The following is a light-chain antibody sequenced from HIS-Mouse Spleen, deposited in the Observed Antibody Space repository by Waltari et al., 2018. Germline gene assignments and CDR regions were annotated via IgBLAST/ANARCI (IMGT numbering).Light chain of an antibody. V-gene: IGKV1-33*01. CDR2: DAS. J-gene: IGKJ4*01. Sequence: DIQMTKSPYSLPASVGDRVTITCQASQDISNYLNWYQQKPGKAPKLLIYDASNLETGVPSRFSGSGSGTDFTFTISSLQPEDIATYYCQQYDNLPLTFGGGTKVEIK. CDR3: QQYDNLPLT. CDR1: QDISNY.